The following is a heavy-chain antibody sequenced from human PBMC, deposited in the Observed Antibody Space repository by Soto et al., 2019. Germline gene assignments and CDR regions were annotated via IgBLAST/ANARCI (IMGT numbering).Heavy chain of an antibody. CDR3: AKDISYYDISGYLDY. CDR2: ISWNSALI. V-gene: IGHV3-9*01. D-gene: IGHD3-22*01. CDR1: GFAFADFG. Sequence: EVQLVESGGDLVQPGKSLRLSCAASGFAFADFGMHWVRQAPGKGLEWISGISWNSALIGYADSVKGRFTISRDNAKNSLYLQMTSLRAEDTALYYCAKDISYYDISGYLDYWGQGVVVTVSA. J-gene: IGHJ4*02.